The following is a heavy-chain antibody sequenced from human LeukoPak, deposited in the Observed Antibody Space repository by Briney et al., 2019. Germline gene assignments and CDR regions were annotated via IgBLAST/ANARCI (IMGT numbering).Heavy chain of an antibody. J-gene: IGHJ4*02. V-gene: IGHV3-23*01. Sequence: GGSLRLSCAASGFTFSSYAMSWVRQAPGKGLEWVSAISGSGGSTYYADSVKGRFTISRDNSKNTLYLQMNSLRAEDTAVYYCATLRKGGIVADPIFDYWGQGTLVTVSS. D-gene: IGHD2-15*01. CDR2: ISGSGGST. CDR3: ATLRKGGIVADPIFDY. CDR1: GFTFSSYA.